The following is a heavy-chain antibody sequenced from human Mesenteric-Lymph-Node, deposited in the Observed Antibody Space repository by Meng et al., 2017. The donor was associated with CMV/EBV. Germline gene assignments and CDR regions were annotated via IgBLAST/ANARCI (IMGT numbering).Heavy chain of an antibody. V-gene: IGHV3-7*01. CDR3: AREGDPYFYYYGMDV. J-gene: IGHJ6*02. CDR2: IKQDGSEK. CDR1: GFTFSSYW. Sequence: GESLKISCAASGFTFSSYWMSWVRQAPGKGLEWVANIKQDGSEKNYVDSVKGRFTISRDRAKNSLYLQMNSLRVEDTAVYYCAREGDPYFYYYGMDVWGQGTTVTVSS.